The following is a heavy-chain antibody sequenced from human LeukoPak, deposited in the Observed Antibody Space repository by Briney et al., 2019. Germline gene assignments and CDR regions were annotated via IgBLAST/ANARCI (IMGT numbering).Heavy chain of an antibody. J-gene: IGHJ3*02. Sequence: GGSLRLSCAASGFTFSSYDMHWVRQATGKGLEWVSAIGTAGDTYYPGSVKGRFTISRENAKNSLYLQMNSLRAGDTAVYYCARTRSTDDAFDIWGQGTMVTVSS. D-gene: IGHD2-21*02. CDR1: GFTFSSYD. V-gene: IGHV3-13*01. CDR3: ARTRSTDDAFDI. CDR2: IGTAGDT.